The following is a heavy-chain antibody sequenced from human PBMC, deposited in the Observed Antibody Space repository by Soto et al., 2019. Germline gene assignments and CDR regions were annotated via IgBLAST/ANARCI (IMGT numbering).Heavy chain of an antibody. D-gene: IGHD5-18*01. Sequence: EVQLVESGGGLVKPGGSLRLSCAASGFTFNNAWMSWVRQAPGKGLEWVGRIRSKTDGGTTDDSGPVRGRFTISRDDSKNTLYLQINSLKSEDTAVYYCLKCPGDIAIFWGQGTLVTVSS. CDR1: GFTFNNAW. V-gene: IGHV3-15*01. J-gene: IGHJ4*02. CDR3: LKCPGDIAIF. CDR2: IRSKTDGGTT.